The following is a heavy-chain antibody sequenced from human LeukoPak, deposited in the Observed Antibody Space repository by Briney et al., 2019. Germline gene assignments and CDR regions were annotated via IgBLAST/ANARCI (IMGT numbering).Heavy chain of an antibody. J-gene: IGHJ6*03. CDR3: ARGRHDITMIVVVMTSVSYYLDV. CDR2: INPSGST. V-gene: IGHV4-34*01. Sequence: SETLSLTCAVYGGSFSGYHWTWIRQSPGKGLEWIGDINPSGSTYYNPSLKSQLTISVDTSKNQFSLKLRSVTAADTAVYYCARGRHDITMIVVVMTSVSYYLDVWGKGTTVTVS. D-gene: IGHD3-22*01. CDR1: GGSFSGYH.